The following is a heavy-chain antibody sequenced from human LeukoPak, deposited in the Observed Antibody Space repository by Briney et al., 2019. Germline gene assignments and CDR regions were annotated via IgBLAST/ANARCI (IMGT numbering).Heavy chain of an antibody. V-gene: IGHV1-2*02. Sequence: ASVKVSCKASGYTFTGYYMHWVRQAPGQGLEWMGWINPNSGGTNYAQKFQGRVTMTRDTSISTAYMELSRLRSDDTAVYYCARDPPYKVMAGIGHYWGQGTLVTVSS. D-gene: IGHD6-19*01. CDR2: INPNSGGT. CDR1: GYTFTGYY. CDR3: ARDPPYKVMAGIGHY. J-gene: IGHJ4*02.